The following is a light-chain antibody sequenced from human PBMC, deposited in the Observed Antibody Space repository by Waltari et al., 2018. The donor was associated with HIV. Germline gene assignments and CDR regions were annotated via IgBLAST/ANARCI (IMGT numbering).Light chain of an antibody. CDR2: AAY. CDR1: QSISTY. J-gene: IGKJ2*03. CDR3: QQSFSSPPMYS. Sequence: DVQMTQSPSSLSASLGDRVTIPCRASQSISTYLNWYQQKPGKAPNRLIYAAYRLESGVPSRFSGSGSGTDFALTISGLQPEDFATYYCQQSFSSPPMYSFGQGTKLEI. V-gene: IGKV1-39*01.